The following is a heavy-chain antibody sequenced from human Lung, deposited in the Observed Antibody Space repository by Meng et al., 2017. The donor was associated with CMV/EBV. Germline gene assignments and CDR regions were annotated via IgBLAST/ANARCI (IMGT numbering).Heavy chain of an antibody. J-gene: IGHJ4*02. CDR3: ARFEGRLGDS. V-gene: IGHV5-51*01. CDR2: IYPADSDT. D-gene: IGHD3-9*01. Sequence: PCKVLGYSSISYWIGWVRKMPGKGLEWMGIIYPADSDTRYSPSFQGQVTISADKSISTAYLQWSSLEASDTAIYYCARFEGRLGDSWGQGTLVTVSS. CDR1: GYSSISYW.